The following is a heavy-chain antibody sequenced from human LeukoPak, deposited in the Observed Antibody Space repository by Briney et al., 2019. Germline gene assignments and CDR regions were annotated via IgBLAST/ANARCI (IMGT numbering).Heavy chain of an antibody. J-gene: IGHJ4*02. Sequence: GGSVRLSCIVSGFTFGDYAMSCFREAPGEGLEWVGFIRSKPHGETTEYAASVKGRFTITRDDSKSIAYLQMSSLETEDTAVYYCARAPYESSGFFIRFYFHYWGLGTLVTVSS. CDR3: ARAPYESSGFFIRFYFHY. D-gene: IGHD3-22*01. V-gene: IGHV3-49*03. CDR1: GFTFGDYA. CDR2: IRSKPHGETT.